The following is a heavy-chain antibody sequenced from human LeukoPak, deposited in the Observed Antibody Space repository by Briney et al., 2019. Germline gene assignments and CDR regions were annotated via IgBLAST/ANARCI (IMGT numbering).Heavy chain of an antibody. Sequence: GESLKISCQGSGYSFTDYWIGWVRQMPGKGLEWMGIIYPGDSDTRYSPSFQGQVTISADKSITTAYLQWSSLKASDTAMYYCARRRDIVSTATGTSGPTDYWGQGTLVTVSS. CDR3: ARRRDIVSTATGTSGPTDY. J-gene: IGHJ4*02. CDR2: IYPGDSDT. CDR1: GYSFTDYW. D-gene: IGHD5/OR15-5a*01. V-gene: IGHV5-51*01.